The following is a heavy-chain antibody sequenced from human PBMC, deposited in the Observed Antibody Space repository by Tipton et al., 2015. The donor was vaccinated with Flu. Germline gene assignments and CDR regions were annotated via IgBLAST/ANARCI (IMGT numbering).Heavy chain of an antibody. Sequence: GSLRLSCAASGFTLSNYWMTWVRQAPGKGLEWVANINQDGSQKHYVDSVKGRFTISRDNPVNSMYLQMNSLRADDTAVYYCVRAIYNSDNYSGQGTLATVSS. D-gene: IGHD1-14*01. CDR3: VRAIYNSDNY. J-gene: IGHJ4*02. CDR1: GFTLSNYW. CDR2: INQDGSQK. V-gene: IGHV3-7*01.